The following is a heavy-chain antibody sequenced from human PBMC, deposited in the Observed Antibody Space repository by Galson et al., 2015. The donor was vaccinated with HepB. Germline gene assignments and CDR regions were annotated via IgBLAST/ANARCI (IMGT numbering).Heavy chain of an antibody. CDR1: GLSLTTSGVT. Sequence: PALVKPTQTLTLTCSFSGLSLTTSGVTVAWIRQPPGKALEWLAHIYWDDSTRYSPSLENRLTITKDTSKNQVVFTMTNMAPVDTATYYCAHRRDPYCATTGCWGGDWNFDLWGRGTLVTVSS. D-gene: IGHD2-2*01. CDR3: AHRRDPYCATTGCWGGDWNFDL. J-gene: IGHJ2*01. CDR2: IYWDDST. V-gene: IGHV2-5*02.